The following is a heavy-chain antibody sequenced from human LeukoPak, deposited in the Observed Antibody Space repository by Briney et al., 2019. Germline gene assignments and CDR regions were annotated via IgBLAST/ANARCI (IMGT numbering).Heavy chain of an antibody. CDR2: INPNSGGT. Sequence: ASVKVSCMASGYTFTGYYMHWVRQAPGQGLEWMGWINPNSGGTNYAQKFQGRVTMTRDTSISTAYMELSRLRSDDTAVYYCASKDRSGWYGEGIFDYWGQGTLVTVSS. V-gene: IGHV1-2*02. CDR3: ASKDRSGWYGEGIFDY. J-gene: IGHJ4*02. D-gene: IGHD6-19*01. CDR1: GYTFTGYY.